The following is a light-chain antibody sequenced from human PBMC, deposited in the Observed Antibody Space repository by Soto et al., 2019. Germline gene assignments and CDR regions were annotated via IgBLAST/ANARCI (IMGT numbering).Light chain of an antibody. J-gene: IGKJ5*01. V-gene: IGKV3-11*01. CDR3: QQRYKWPPIT. CDR1: QNIFSY. CDR2: DAS. Sequence: EVVLTQSPATLSLSPGERATLSCRASQNIFSYLAWYQQKPGQAPSLLIYDASNRATGIPARFSGSGSGTDFTLTISSLEPEDFAVYYSQQRYKWPPITFGQGTRLEIK.